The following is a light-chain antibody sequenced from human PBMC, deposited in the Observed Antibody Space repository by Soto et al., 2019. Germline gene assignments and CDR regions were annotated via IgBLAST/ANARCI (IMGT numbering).Light chain of an antibody. CDR2: GAS. J-gene: IGKJ5*01. CDR3: QQYGSSPLIS. V-gene: IGKV3-15*01. CDR1: QSVSSN. Sequence: EIVLTQSPATLSVSPGGRPTLSCRASQSVSSNLAWYQQKPGQPPRLLIYGASTRATGIPARFSGSGSGTEFTLTISSLQSEDFAVYYCQQYGSSPLISFGQGTRLEIK.